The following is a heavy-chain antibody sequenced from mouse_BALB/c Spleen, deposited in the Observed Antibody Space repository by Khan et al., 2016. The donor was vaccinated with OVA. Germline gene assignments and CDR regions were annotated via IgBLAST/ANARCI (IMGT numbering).Heavy chain of an antibody. V-gene: IGHV3-8*02. CDR1: GDSITSGF. J-gene: IGHJ3*01. D-gene: IGHD2-12*01. Sequence: EVQLQESGPSLVQPSQTLSLTCSVTGDSITSGFWSWVRQSPGNKLEYMGYMIYSGYTYYNPSLKGRFSITRHTAKNPYYLQLNSVTTEDTATYYCARSHYKCAFAYWGQGTLVTVSA. CDR3: ARSHYKCAFAY. CDR2: MIYSGYT.